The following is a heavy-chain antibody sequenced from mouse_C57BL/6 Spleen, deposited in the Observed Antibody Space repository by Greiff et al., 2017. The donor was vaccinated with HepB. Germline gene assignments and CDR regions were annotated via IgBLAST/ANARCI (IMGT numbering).Heavy chain of an antibody. CDR2: IYPRSGNT. J-gene: IGHJ4*01. CDR1: GYTFTSYG. D-gene: IGHD3-2*02. CDR3: ARGDSSGYAMDY. Sequence: VQLQESGAELARPGASVKLSCKASGYTFTSYGISWVKQRTGQGLEWIGEIYPRSGNTYYNEKFKGKATLTADKSSSTAYMELRSLTSEDSAVYFCARGDSSGYAMDYWGQGTSVTVSS. V-gene: IGHV1-81*01.